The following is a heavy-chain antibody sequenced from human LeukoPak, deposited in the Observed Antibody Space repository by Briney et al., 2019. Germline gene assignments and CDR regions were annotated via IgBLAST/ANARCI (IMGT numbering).Heavy chain of an antibody. CDR1: GGSFSGYY. CDR3: ARAVRDYYYYYMDV. Sequence: SETLSLTCAVYGGSFSGYYWSWIRQPPGKGLEWIGEINHSGSTNYNPSLKSRVTISVDTSKNQFSLKLSSVTAADTAVYYCARAVRDYYYYYMDVWGKGTTVTVSS. CDR2: INHSGST. J-gene: IGHJ6*03. V-gene: IGHV4-34*01.